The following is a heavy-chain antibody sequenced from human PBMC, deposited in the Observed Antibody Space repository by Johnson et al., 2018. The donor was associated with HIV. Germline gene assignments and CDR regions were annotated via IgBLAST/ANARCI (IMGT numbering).Heavy chain of an antibody. J-gene: IGHJ3*02. Sequence: QVQLVESGGGVVQPGRSLRLSCAASGFTFNNYGMHWVRQAPGKGLEWVAVISYDGKNKYYADSVKGRFTISRDNSKNTLYLQMNSLRAEDTAVYYCARGRRIQLWLLADAFDIWGQGTMVTVSS. V-gene: IGHV3-30*03. D-gene: IGHD5-18*01. CDR1: GFTFNNYG. CDR2: ISYDGKNK. CDR3: ARGRRIQLWLLADAFDI.